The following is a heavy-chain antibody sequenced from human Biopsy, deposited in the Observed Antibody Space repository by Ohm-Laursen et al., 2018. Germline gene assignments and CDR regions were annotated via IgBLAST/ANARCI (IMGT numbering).Heavy chain of an antibody. J-gene: IGHJ4*02. V-gene: IGHV4-4*07. CDR3: ARALSDDPSGELGIPDPHFDY. Sequence: GTLSLTCTVSGGSVSGYYWNWIRLPVGKGLEWIGRLYTSGSTNYNPSLKSRVTVSVDTSRNQFSLRLTSVTAADTAIYYCARALSDDPSGELGIPDPHFDYWGQGTLVTVSS. CDR2: LYTSGST. CDR1: GGSVSGYY. D-gene: IGHD1-14*01.